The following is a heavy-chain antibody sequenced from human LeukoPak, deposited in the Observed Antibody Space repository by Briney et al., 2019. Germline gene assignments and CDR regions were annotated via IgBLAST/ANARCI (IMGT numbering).Heavy chain of an antibody. V-gene: IGHV3-23*01. J-gene: IGHJ4*02. D-gene: IGHD3-10*01. CDR2: ISGTVRGERT. Sequence: GGSLRLSCEGSGFTFSDYWMHWVRQAPGKGLVWVSDISGTVRGERTYYADSVKGRFTISRDNSKNTLYLQMNGLRADDTAVYYCLCYYASATFYWGQGTLVTVSS. CDR1: GFTFSDYW. CDR3: LCYYASATFY.